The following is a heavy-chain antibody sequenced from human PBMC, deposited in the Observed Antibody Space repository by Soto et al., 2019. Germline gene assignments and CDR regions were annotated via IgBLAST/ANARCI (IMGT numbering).Heavy chain of an antibody. CDR2: IYYSGSA. D-gene: IGHD5-18*01. CDR1: GGSITNFNNY. CDR3: VSGYPWVGFDY. Sequence: SETLSLTCTVSGGSITNFNNYWAWIRQSPGKGLEWIGNIYYSGSASYNPSLKSRVTISVDTSKNQVSLKLSSVTAADTAVYNCVSGYPWVGFDYWGQGTLVTVSS. V-gene: IGHV4-39*01. J-gene: IGHJ4*02.